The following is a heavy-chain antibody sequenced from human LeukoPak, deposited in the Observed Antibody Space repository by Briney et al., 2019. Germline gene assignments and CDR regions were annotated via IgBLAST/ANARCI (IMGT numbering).Heavy chain of an antibody. J-gene: IGHJ6*04. V-gene: IGHV3-23*01. Sequence: GGSLRLSCAAFGFTFSSYAMSWVRQAPGKGLEWVSAISGSGGSTYYADSVKGRFTISRDNSKNTLYLQMNSLRAEDTAVYYCAKNPYCSSTSCYWEDVWGKGTTVTVSS. CDR3: AKNPYCSSTSCYWEDV. D-gene: IGHD2-2*01. CDR2: ISGSGGST. CDR1: GFTFSSYA.